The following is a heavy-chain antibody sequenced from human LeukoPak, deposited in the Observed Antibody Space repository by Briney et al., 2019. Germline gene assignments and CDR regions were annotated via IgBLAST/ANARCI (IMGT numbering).Heavy chain of an antibody. D-gene: IGHD2-15*01. Sequence: PSETLSLTYAVYGGSFSGYYWSWIRQPPGKGLEWIGEINHSGSTNYNPSLKSRVTISVDTSKNQCSVKLSSVTAADTAVYYCARGSDRIRSLKPLLGYWGQGTLVIVSS. J-gene: IGHJ4*02. CDR2: INHSGST. CDR1: GGSFSGYY. CDR3: ARGSDRIRSLKPLLGY. V-gene: IGHV4-34*01.